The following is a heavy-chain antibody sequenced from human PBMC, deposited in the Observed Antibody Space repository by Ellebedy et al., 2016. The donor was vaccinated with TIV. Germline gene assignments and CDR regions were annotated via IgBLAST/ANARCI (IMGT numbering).Heavy chain of an antibody. Sequence: SETLSLTXAVYGGSFSGYYWSWIRQHPGKGLEWIGEINHSGSTNYNPSLKSRVTISVDTSKNQFSLKLSSVTAADTAVYYCATVVPAAQPYYYYYYGMDVWGQGTTVTVSS. V-gene: IGHV4-34*01. D-gene: IGHD2-2*01. CDR3: ATVVPAAQPYYYYYYGMDV. CDR2: INHSGST. CDR1: GGSFSGYY. J-gene: IGHJ6*02.